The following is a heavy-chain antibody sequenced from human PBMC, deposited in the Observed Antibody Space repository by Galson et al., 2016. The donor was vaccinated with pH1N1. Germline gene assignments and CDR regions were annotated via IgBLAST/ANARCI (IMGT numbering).Heavy chain of an antibody. CDR2: IDPSPGTT. Sequence: SVKVSCKASGYYFTAYYFHWVRQAPGQGLEWMGVIDPSPGTTTYAQKFQGLVTMTSDTSTSTVYMELSSLKPEDTAVYRCIRDLGRLRDFWGQGTLVTVSS. D-gene: IGHD1-26*01. V-gene: IGHV1-46*03. CDR3: IRDLGRLRDF. J-gene: IGHJ4*02. CDR1: GYYFTAYY.